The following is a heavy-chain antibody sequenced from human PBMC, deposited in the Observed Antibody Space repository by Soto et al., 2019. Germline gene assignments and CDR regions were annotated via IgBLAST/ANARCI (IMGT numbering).Heavy chain of an antibody. CDR1: GFTFSSYA. D-gene: IGHD3-10*01. CDR3: AKDRPLELVRGVSVFDY. Sequence: PGGSLRLSCAASGFTFSSYAMSWVRQAPGKGLEWVSAISGSGGSTYYADSVKGRFTISRDNSKNTLYLQMNSLRAEDTAVYYCAKDRPLELVRGVSVFDYWGQGTLVTVSS. V-gene: IGHV3-23*01. CDR2: ISGSGGST. J-gene: IGHJ4*02.